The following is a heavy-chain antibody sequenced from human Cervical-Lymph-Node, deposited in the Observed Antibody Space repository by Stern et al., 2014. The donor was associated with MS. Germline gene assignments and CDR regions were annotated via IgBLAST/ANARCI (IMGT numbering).Heavy chain of an antibody. CDR3: ASGYRIFDY. J-gene: IGHJ4*02. CDR2: IHPSGAA. Sequence: QVQLQESGPGLVKPSQTLSLTCTVSGGSISSGSDYWSWIRQPVGKGLEWIGRIHPSGAAHYTPSLKSRVPISTDPSRNQFSLELNSATAADTAIYYCASGYRIFDYWGQGILVTVSS. V-gene: IGHV4-61*02. D-gene: IGHD5-18*01. CDR1: GGSISSGSDY.